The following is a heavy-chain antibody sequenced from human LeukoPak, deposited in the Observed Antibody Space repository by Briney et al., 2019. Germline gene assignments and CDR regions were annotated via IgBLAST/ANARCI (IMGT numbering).Heavy chain of an antibody. CDR3: ARAEGSGSGAYTLDY. J-gene: IGHJ4*02. CDR2: IYYSGST. D-gene: IGHD3-10*01. CDR1: GGSISSYY. Sequence: SETLSLTCTVSGGSISSYYWSWIRQPPGKGLEWIGYIYYSGSTKYKPSLKSGVPISVDTSKNQFSLKLSSVTAADTGVYYCARAEGSGSGAYTLDYWGQGILVTVSS. V-gene: IGHV4-59*08.